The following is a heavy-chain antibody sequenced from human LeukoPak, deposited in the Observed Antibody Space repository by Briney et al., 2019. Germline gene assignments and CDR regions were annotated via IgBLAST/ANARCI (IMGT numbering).Heavy chain of an antibody. V-gene: IGHV1-2*02. CDR2: TNPNSGGT. CDR3: ARTTHIVVVPAAIGRAGFDP. Sequence: ASVKVSCKASGYTFTGYYMHWVRQAPGQGLEWMGWTNPNSGGTNYAQKFQGRVTTTRDTSISTAYMELSRLRSDDTAVYYCARTTHIVVVPAAIGRAGFDPWGQGTLVTVSS. D-gene: IGHD2-2*02. CDR1: GYTFTGYY. J-gene: IGHJ5*02.